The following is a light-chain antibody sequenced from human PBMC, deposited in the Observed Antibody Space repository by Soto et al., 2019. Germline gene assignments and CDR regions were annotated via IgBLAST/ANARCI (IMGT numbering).Light chain of an antibody. V-gene: IGLV2-8*01. J-gene: IGLJ1*01. CDR2: EVV. Sequence: QSVLPQPPSASGSPGQSVTISCTGTKNDIGVYDFVSWYQHHPGKAPRLIIYEVVQRPSGVPDQFSGSKSGNTASLTVSGLQAADEADYFCKSYAGSNTYVFGSGTKVTVL. CDR3: KSYAGSNTYV. CDR1: KNDIGVYDF.